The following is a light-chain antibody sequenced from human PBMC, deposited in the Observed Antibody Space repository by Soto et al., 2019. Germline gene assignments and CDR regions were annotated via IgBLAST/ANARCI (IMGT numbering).Light chain of an antibody. CDR1: QILLHSNGYNY. CDR3: MQALQSLT. CDR2: FGS. J-gene: IGKJ5*01. Sequence: DIGMTQSPLSLPVTPGYPASISGTSSQILLHSNGYNYLDWYLKKPGQSPQLLIYFGSNRAPGVHDRFSGSGSGTDFTLKINRVEAEDVGTYYCMQALQSLTFGQGTRLEIK. V-gene: IGKV2-28*01.